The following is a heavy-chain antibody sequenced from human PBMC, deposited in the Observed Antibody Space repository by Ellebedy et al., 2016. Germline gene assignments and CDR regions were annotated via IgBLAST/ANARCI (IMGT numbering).Heavy chain of an antibody. CDR3: ARQKEAAMNWFDP. CDR1: DDSFSSYSFY. Sequence: SETLSLTXTLSDDSFSSYSFYWGWIRQPPGKGLEWIGSISYTGNTYYNPSLKSRVTISVDTSKSPFSLRLNSVTAADTAVYYCARQKEAAMNWFDPWGQGTLVSVSS. J-gene: IGHJ5*02. V-gene: IGHV4-39*01. CDR2: ISYTGNT. D-gene: IGHD2-2*01.